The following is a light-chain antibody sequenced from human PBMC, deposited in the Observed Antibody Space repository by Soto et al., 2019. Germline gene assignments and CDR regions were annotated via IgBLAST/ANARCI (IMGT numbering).Light chain of an antibody. J-gene: IGLJ1*01. CDR1: SGDIGSYNR. CDR3: SSYTNITTRACV. Sequence: QSALTQPASVSGSPGQSITISCTGTSGDIGSYNRVSWYQQHPGKAPKLISYEVTDRPSGVSNRFSGSKSGNTASLTISGLQAEDEAEYYCSSYTNITTRACVFGTGTKLTVL. CDR2: EVT. V-gene: IGLV2-14*01.